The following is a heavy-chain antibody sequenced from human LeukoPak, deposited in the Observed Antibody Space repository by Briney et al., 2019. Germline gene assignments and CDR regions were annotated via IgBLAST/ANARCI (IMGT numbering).Heavy chain of an antibody. V-gene: IGHV3-23*01. J-gene: IGHJ4*02. D-gene: IGHD5-12*01. CDR3: VKLGAWLYSGEDFEY. CDR1: GFTFSSFG. Sequence: GGSLRLSCAASGFTFSSFGMSWVRQAPGKGLEWVSTIGANGGSTYYADSVKGRFTISRDNSNNTLYLQMNSLRAEDTAVYYCVKLGAWLYSGEDFEYWGQGTLVTVSS. CDR2: IGANGGST.